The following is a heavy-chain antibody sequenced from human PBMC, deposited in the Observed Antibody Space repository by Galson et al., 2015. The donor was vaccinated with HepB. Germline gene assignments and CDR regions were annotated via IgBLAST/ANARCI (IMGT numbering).Heavy chain of an antibody. V-gene: IGHV1-46*03. Sequence: SVKVSCKASGYTFTKYYIHWVRQAPGQGLEWMGVINPSDGGTSYAQKFQARVTVTRDTSTSTVYMELSSLRSEDTAVYYCARDPVGPTPADYWGQGTLVIVSS. CDR3: ARDPVGPTPADY. CDR2: INPSDGGT. CDR1: GYTFTKYY. J-gene: IGHJ4*02. D-gene: IGHD1-26*01.